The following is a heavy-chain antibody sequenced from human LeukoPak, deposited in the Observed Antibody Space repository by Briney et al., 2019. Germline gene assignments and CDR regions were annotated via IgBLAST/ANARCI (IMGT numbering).Heavy chain of an antibody. Sequence: SETLSLTCTVSGGSISSSSYYWGWIRQPPGKGLEWIGSIYYSGSTYYNPSLKSRVTISVDTSKNQFSLKLSSVTAADTAVYYCARVVGDWDAFDIWGQGTMVTVFS. CDR3: ARVVGDWDAFDI. CDR2: IYYSGST. D-gene: IGHD2-21*01. J-gene: IGHJ3*02. CDR1: GGSISSSSYY. V-gene: IGHV4-39*07.